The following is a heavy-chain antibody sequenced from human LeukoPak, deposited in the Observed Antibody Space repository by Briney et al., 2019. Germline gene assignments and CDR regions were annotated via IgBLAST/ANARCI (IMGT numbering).Heavy chain of an antibody. V-gene: IGHV3-21*01. CDR3: ARDGACGSPFDY. CDR1: GFTFSSYS. Sequence: GGSLRLSCAASGFTFSSYSMNWVRQAPGKGLEWVGSISSSSSYIYYADSVKGRFTISRNNAKNSLYLQMTSLRAEDTAVYYCARDGACGSPFDYWGQGTLVTVSS. J-gene: IGHJ4*02. CDR2: ISSSSSYI. D-gene: IGHD2-21*01.